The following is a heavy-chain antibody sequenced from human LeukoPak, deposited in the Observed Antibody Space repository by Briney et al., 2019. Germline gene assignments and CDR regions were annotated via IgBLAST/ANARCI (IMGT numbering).Heavy chain of an antibody. CDR2: INHSGST. D-gene: IGHD5-24*01. J-gene: IGHJ4*02. Sequence: SETLSLTCAVYGGSFSGYYWSWIRQPPGKGLEWIGEINHSGSTNYNPSLKSRVTISVDTSKNQFSLKLSSVTAADTAVYYCARDGRGGYNPFDYWGQGTLATVSS. CDR1: GGSFSGYY. CDR3: ARDGRGGYNPFDY. V-gene: IGHV4-34*01.